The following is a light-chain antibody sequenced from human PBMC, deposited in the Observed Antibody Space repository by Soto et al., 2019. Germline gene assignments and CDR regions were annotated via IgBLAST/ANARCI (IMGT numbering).Light chain of an antibody. J-gene: IGKJ1*01. V-gene: IGKV3-20*01. CDR2: GAS. CDR1: QSVRSSS. Sequence: EIVLTQSPGTLSLSPGVRANLSCRASQSVRSSSLAWYQQRPGQAPRLLIYGASNRATGIPDRFSGSGSGTDFTLTISRLEPEDFAVYYCQQYGSSGTFGQGTKVDIK. CDR3: QQYGSSGT.